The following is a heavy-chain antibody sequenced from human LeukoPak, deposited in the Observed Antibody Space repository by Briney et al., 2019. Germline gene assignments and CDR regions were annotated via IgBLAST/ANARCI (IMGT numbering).Heavy chain of an antibody. CDR3: ARSIDYAKFDY. CDR2: IYYSGST. Sequence: SETLSPTCTVSGGSISSYYWSWIRQPPGKGLEWIGYIYYSGSTNYNPSLKSRVTISVDTSKNQFSLKLSSVTAAVTAVYYCARSIDYAKFDYWGQGTLVTVSS. V-gene: IGHV4-59*08. D-gene: IGHD3-16*01. J-gene: IGHJ4*02. CDR1: GGSISSYY.